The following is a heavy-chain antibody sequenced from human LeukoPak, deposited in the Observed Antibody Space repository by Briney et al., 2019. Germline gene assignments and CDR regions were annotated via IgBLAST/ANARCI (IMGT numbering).Heavy chain of an antibody. CDR2: INHSGST. CDR3: ARGPLYDGMDV. CDR1: GGSFSGYY. J-gene: IGHJ6*02. V-gene: IGHV4-34*01. D-gene: IGHD3-10*01. Sequence: PSETLSLTCAVYGGSFSGYYWSWIRQPPGKRLEWIGEINHSGSTNYNPSLKSRVTISVDTSKNQFSLKLSSVTAADTAVYYCARGPLYDGMDVWGQGTTVTVSS.